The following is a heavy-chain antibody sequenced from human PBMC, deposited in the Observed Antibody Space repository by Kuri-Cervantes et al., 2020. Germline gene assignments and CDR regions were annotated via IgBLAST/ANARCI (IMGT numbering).Heavy chain of an antibody. Sequence: GGSLRLSCVASGFTFSNYVMNWVRQAPGKGLEWVSYISNSGSAIYYADSVKGRFTISRDSANNSLYLQMNSLRDEDTAVYYCASVQKSNDCGIRPRDFDYWGRGTLVTVSS. CDR1: GFTFSNYV. D-gene: IGHD2-21*02. CDR3: ASVQKSNDCGIRPRDFDY. J-gene: IGHJ4*02. CDR2: ISNSGSAI. V-gene: IGHV3-48*02.